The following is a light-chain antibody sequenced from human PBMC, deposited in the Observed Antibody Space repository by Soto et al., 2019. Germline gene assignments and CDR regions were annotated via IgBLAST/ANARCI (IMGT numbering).Light chain of an antibody. V-gene: IGKV1-5*03. CDR3: QQYNSYPT. J-gene: IGKJ2*01. CDR2: TAS. CDR1: QSISTW. Sequence: DIQMTQSPSTLSASVGDRVTTTCRASQSISTWLAWYQQRPGKAPKLLIYTASSLETGVPSRFSGSGSGTESTLTISSLQPDDFATYYCQQYNSYPTFGQGTKVDIK.